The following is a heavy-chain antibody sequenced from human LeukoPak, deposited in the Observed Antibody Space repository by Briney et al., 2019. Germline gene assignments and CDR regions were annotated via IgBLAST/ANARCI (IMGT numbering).Heavy chain of an antibody. J-gene: IGHJ4*02. D-gene: IGHD1-7*01. CDR2: INSDGIST. V-gene: IGHV3-74*01. Sequence: PGGSLRLSCAASGFTFSSYWMHWVRQAPGKGLVWVSRINSDGISTSYAASVKGRFTISRDNAKNTLYLQMNSLRAEDTAVYYCASGWNYRFDYWGQGTLVTVSS. CDR1: GFTFSSYW. CDR3: ASGWNYRFDY.